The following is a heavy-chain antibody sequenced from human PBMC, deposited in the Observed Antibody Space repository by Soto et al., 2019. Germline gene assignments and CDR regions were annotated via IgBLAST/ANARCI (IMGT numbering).Heavy chain of an antibody. CDR2: IYSGGST. V-gene: IGHV3-53*01. Sequence: GGSLRLSCAASGFTVSSNYRSWFRQAPGKGLEWVSVIYSGGSTYYADSVKGRFTISRDNSKNTLYLQMNSLRAEDTAVYYCARGNGSFSCFDYWGQGTLVTVYS. CDR3: ARGNGSFSCFDY. J-gene: IGHJ4*02. D-gene: IGHD3-3*01. CDR1: GFTVSSNY.